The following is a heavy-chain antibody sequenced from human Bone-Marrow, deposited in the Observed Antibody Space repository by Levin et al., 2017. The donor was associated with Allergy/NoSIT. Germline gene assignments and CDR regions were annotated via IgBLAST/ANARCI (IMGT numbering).Heavy chain of an antibody. CDR3: AKGWLQSEYFDY. J-gene: IGHJ4*02. CDR2: ISGYGTNT. V-gene: IGHV3-23*01. Sequence: GESLKISCAASGFSFSNYAMTWVRQAPGKGLEWVSTISGYGTNTFYADSMRGRFTISKDNSKNLLYLQINSLRVEDTAVYYCAKGWLQSEYFDYWGQGTLVTVSS. D-gene: IGHD5-24*01. CDR1: GFSFSNYA.